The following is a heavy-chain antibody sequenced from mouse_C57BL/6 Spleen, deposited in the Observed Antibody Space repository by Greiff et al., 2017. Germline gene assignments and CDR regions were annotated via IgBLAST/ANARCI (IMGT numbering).Heavy chain of an antibody. V-gene: IGHV1-55*01. J-gene: IGHJ2*01. CDR2: IYPGSGST. CDR1: GYTFTSYW. CDR3: ARSGVYYGLLRGDY. D-gene: IGHD2-1*01. Sequence: QVQLQQPGAELVKPGASVKMSCKASGYTFTSYWITWVKQRPGQGLEWIGDIYPGSGSTNYNEKFKSKATLTVDTSSSTAYMQLSSLTSEDSAVYYCARSGVYYGLLRGDYWGQGTTLTVSS.